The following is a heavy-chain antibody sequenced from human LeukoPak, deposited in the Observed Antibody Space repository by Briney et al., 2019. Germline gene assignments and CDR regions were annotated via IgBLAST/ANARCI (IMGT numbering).Heavy chain of an antibody. D-gene: IGHD3-16*02. J-gene: IGHJ6*03. CDR1: GYTFTGYY. V-gene: IGHV1-2*02. Sequence: ASVKVSCKASGYTFTGYYMHWVRQAPGQGLEWMGWINPNSGGTNYAQKFQGRVTMTRDTSISTAYMELSRLRSDDTAVYYCARGITFGGVIVGYYYYYMDVWGKGTTVTVSS. CDR3: ARGITFGGVIVGYYYYYMDV. CDR2: INPNSGGT.